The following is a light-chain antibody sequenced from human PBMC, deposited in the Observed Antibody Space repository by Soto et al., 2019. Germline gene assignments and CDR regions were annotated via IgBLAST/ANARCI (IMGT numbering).Light chain of an antibody. J-gene: IGKJ2*01. CDR1: QSISSW. CDR3: QQYNSSSRGYT. CDR2: DAS. Sequence: DIQMTQSPSTLSASVGDRVTITCRASQSISSWLAWYQQKPGKAPKLLIYDASSLESGVPSRFSGSGSGTEFTLTISSLQSDDFATYYCQQYNSSSRGYTFGQGTKREIK. V-gene: IGKV1-5*01.